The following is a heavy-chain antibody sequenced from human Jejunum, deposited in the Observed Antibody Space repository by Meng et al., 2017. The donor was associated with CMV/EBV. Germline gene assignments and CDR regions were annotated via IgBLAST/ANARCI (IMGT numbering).Heavy chain of an antibody. CDR2: VSYSAST. Sequence: GSLSGYSWSSVRPSPAKGLEWIGDVSYSASTFYNPSLKRRASISVDTSKGQFSLRLSSVTAADTAVYFCARGYLGFCTSSTCLPDPWGQGTLVTVSS. D-gene: IGHD2-2*01. J-gene: IGHJ5*02. CDR1: GSLSGYS. V-gene: IGHV4-34*01. CDR3: ARGYLGFCTSSTCLPDP.